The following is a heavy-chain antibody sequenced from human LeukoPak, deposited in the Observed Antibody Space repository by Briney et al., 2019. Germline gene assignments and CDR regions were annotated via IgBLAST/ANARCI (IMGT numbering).Heavy chain of an antibody. J-gene: IGHJ3*01. CDR2: IRTSGSS. D-gene: IGHD2-21*01. CDR1: GLSSSSGYSF. CDR3: ARDPRGGAGASFDV. Sequence: SHTLSLTCSVSGLSSSSGYSFGTWIPQSAARGLEWIGHIRTSGSSLYNVSLKSRVTISADASRNQFSLKLDSVTAADTAVYFCARDPRGGAGASFDVWGRGRMVTVSS. V-gene: IGHV4-31*03.